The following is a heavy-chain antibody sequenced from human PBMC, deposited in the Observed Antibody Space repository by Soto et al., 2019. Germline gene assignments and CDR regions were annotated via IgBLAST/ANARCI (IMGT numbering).Heavy chain of an antibody. D-gene: IGHD4-4*01. CDR3: ARGSYASNVCIMDV. J-gene: IGHJ6*02. Sequence: QVQLVQSGAEVKKPGASVQVSCKTSGYTFTTYFMHWVRQAPGQGFEWMGRINPTGGDTAYAQKFQRRVPVTRDTSTSTVYMELGGLTSKDTAVYYCARGSYASNVCIMDVWGQGTTVTVSS. V-gene: IGHV1-46*01. CDR1: GYTFTTYF. CDR2: INPTGGDT.